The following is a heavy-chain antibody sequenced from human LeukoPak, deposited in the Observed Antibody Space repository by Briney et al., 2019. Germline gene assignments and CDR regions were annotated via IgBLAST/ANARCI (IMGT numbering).Heavy chain of an antibody. J-gene: IGHJ5*02. V-gene: IGHV1-2*02. D-gene: IGHD2-2*01. CDR1: GYTFTGYY. CDR3: ARVVIVVVPAAFMFDP. Sequence: ASVKVSCKASGYTFTGYYMHWVRQAPGQGLEGMGWINPNSGGTNYAQKFQGRVTMTRDTSISTAYMELSRLRSDDTAVYYCARVVIVVVPAAFMFDPWGQGTLVTVSS. CDR2: INPNSGGT.